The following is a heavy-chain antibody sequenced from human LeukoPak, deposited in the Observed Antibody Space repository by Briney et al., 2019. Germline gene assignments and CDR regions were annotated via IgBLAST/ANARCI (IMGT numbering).Heavy chain of an antibody. CDR1: GFTFSSYA. J-gene: IGHJ4*02. CDR2: ISDSGATT. V-gene: IGHV3-23*01. CDR3: AKVLDYSSGWPFDY. D-gene: IGHD6-19*01. Sequence: GGSLTLSCAASGFTFSSYAMSWVRQAPGKGLEWVSGISDSGATTYYADSVKGRYTISRDNSKNTLYLQMNSLRAEDTAVYCCAKVLDYSSGWPFDYWVQGTLVTVSS.